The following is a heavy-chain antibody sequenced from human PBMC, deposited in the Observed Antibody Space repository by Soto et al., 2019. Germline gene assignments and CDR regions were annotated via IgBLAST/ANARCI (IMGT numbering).Heavy chain of an antibody. V-gene: IGHV1-24*01. Sequence: ASVKVSCKVSGYTLTELSMHWVRQAPGKGLEWMGGFDPEDGETIYAQKFQGRVTMTEETSTDTAYMELSSLRSEDTAVYYCATLPSGSYPDYFDYWGQGTLVTVSS. CDR1: GYTLTELS. CDR3: ATLPSGSYPDYFDY. CDR2: FDPEDGET. D-gene: IGHD1-26*01. J-gene: IGHJ4*02.